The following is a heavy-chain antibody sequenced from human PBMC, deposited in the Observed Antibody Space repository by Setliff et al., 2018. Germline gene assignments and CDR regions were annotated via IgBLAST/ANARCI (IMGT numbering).Heavy chain of an antibody. J-gene: IGHJ6*02. D-gene: IGHD3-16*01. CDR1: GITFSSYT. Sequence: PGGSLRLSCAASGITFSSYTMNWVSQGPGKGLEWVAYISSSGSIYYANSVKGRFTISRDNAKNSLYLQMNSLRAEDTAVYYCARDGGMGMIKGYYYGLDVWGQGPSVTVSS. CDR2: ISSSGSI. V-gene: IGHV3-48*03. CDR3: ARDGGMGMIKGYYYGLDV.